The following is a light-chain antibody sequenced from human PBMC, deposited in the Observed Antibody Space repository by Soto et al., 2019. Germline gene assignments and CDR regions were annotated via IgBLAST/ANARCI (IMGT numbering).Light chain of an antibody. CDR1: SSNIGNNY. J-gene: IGLJ3*02. CDR3: GTWDNSLTGVV. V-gene: IGLV1-51*01. Sequence: QSVLTQPPSVSAAPGQKVTSSCSGSSSNIGNNYVSWYQQLPGTAPKLLIYDNDNRPSGIPDRFSGSKSGTSATLGITGLQTGDEADYYCGTWDNSLTGVVFGGGTTLTVL. CDR2: DND.